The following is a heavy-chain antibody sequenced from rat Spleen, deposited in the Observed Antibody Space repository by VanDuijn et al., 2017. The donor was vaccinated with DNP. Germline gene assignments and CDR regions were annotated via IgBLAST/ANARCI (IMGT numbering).Heavy chain of an antibody. V-gene: IGHV3-1*01. CDR1: GYSITSNY. J-gene: IGHJ2*01. CDR2: ISYSGTT. CDR3: ARWTYYFDY. Sequence: EVQLQESGPGLVKPSQSLSLTCSVTGYSITSNYWGWVRKFPGNKMEWIGHISYSGTTTYNPSLKGRISLTRDTSKNHFFLQLNSVTTEDTATYYCARWTYYFDYWGQGVMVTVSS.